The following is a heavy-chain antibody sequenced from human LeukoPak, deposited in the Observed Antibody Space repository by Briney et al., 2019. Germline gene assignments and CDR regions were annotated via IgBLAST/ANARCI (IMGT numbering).Heavy chain of an antibody. Sequence: PGGSLRLSCAASGFTFSNYAMSWVRQAPGKGLEWVSSISGSGGSTYYADSVKGRFTISRDNSTNTLFLQMNSLRAEDTAVYSCAKDVDVYSSSYLFDYWGQGALVTVSS. CDR1: GFTFSNYA. CDR3: AKDVDVYSSSYLFDY. V-gene: IGHV3-23*01. J-gene: IGHJ4*02. CDR2: ISGSGGST. D-gene: IGHD6-6*01.